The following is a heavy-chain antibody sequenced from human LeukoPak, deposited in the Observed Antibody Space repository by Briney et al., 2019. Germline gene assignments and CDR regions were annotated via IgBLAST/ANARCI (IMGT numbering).Heavy chain of an antibody. CDR3: ATSFGYYYDSSVLVY. D-gene: IGHD3-22*01. Sequence: GGSLRLSCAVSGFTFSGHWMLWVRQAPGKGLAWVSSTNSDGSITGYTDSVKGRFTVSRDNAKNTLYLQMNSLRAEDTAVYYCATSFGYYYDSSVLVYWGQGTLVTVSS. V-gene: IGHV3-74*01. CDR1: GFTFSGHW. J-gene: IGHJ4*02. CDR2: TNSDGSIT.